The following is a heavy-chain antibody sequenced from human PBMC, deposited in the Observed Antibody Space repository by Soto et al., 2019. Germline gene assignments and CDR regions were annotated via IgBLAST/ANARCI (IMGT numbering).Heavy chain of an antibody. Sequence: EVQVLESGGGLVQPGGSLRLSCTASGFTFSSYAMSWVRQAPGKGLEWVSGISDSGGSTYYADSVKGRFTISSDNSKNTLYLQMNSLRAEDTAVYYCAKDMGGTGYCSGGSGRADYWGQGTLVTVSS. CDR3: AKDMGGTGYCSGGSGRADY. CDR1: GFTFSSYA. V-gene: IGHV3-23*01. J-gene: IGHJ4*02. D-gene: IGHD2-15*01. CDR2: ISDSGGST.